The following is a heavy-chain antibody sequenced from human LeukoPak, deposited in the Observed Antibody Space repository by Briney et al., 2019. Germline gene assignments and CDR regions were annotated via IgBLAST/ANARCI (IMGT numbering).Heavy chain of an antibody. V-gene: IGHV3-48*01. CDR3: ARVALRPIDYSNPEFDP. CDR2: ITSGSTSI. CDR1: GFTFNIYS. Sequence: GGSLRLSCAGSGFTFNIYSMSWVRQAPGKGLEWVSYITSGSTSIYYADSVKGRFTASRDNAENSMYLQMNSLRAEDTAVYYCARVALRPIDYSNPEFDPWGQGTLVTVSS. J-gene: IGHJ5*02. D-gene: IGHD4-11*01.